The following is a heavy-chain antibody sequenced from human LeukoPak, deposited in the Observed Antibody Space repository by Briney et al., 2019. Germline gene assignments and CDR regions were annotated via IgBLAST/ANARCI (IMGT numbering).Heavy chain of an antibody. CDR3: APQGIAVADY. D-gene: IGHD6-19*01. CDR1: GLTFSSYS. Sequence: PGGSLRLSCAASGLTFSSYSMNWVRQAPGKGLEWIGSISSSSSYIYYAYSVKGRFTISSDNAKNSLYLQMNSLRAEDTAVYYCAPQGIAVADYWGQGTLVTVSS. J-gene: IGHJ4*02. CDR2: ISSSSSYI. V-gene: IGHV3-21*01.